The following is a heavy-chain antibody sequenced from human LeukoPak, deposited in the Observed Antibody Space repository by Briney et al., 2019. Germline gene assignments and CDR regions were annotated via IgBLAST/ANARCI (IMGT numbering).Heavy chain of an antibody. Sequence: ESGPTLVKPTQTLTVTCTFSGFSVSTTVVGVGWIRQPPGKALEWLALIYWNDDKRYSPSLKSRLTITKDTSKNQVVLTMTNMDPVDTATYYCAARMYSGWPDVFDIWGQGTMVTVSS. D-gene: IGHD6-19*01. CDR2: IYWNDDK. J-gene: IGHJ3*02. CDR1: GFSVSTTVVG. CDR3: AARMYSGWPDVFDI. V-gene: IGHV2-5*01.